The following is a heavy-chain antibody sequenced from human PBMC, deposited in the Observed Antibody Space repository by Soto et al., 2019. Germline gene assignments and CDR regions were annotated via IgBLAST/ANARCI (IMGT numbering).Heavy chain of an antibody. V-gene: IGHV4-30-4*01. CDR2: IYYSGST. J-gene: IGHJ6*02. D-gene: IGHD3-9*01. Sequence: QVQLQESGPGLVKPSQTLSLTCTVSGGSISSGDYYWSWIRQPPGKGLEWIGYIYYSGSTYYNPSLNGRVTISVNTSKNQFSLKLSSVTAADTAVYYCASDQKLILTGYFGNYYYYGMDVWGQGTTVTVSS. CDR1: GGSISSGDYY. CDR3: ASDQKLILTGYFGNYYYYGMDV.